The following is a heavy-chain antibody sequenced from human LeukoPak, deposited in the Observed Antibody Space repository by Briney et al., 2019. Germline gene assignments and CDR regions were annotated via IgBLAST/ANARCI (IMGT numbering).Heavy chain of an antibody. CDR1: GGSISNSGYY. J-gene: IGHJ1*01. V-gene: IGHV4-39*01. Sequence: SETLSLTCTVSGGSISNSGYYWGWIRQPPGTGLEWIGSIYYTGNTYYNPSPNSRVTISVDTSKNQFSLKLSSVTDADTAIYYCARLTSGWYVIYWGQGTLVTVSS. D-gene: IGHD6-19*01. CDR2: IYYTGNT. CDR3: ARLTSGWYVIY.